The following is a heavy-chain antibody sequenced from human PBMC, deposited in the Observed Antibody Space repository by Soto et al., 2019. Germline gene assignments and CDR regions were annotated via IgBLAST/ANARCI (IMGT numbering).Heavy chain of an antibody. Sequence: ASVKVSCKASGYTFTSYAMHWVRQAPGQRLEWMGWINAGNGNTKYSQKFQGRVTITRDTSASTAYMELSSLRSEDTAVYYCAKDTYYYGSGSAGLDYWGQGTLVTVSS. D-gene: IGHD3-10*01. CDR1: GYTFTSYA. CDR3: AKDTYYYGSGSAGLDY. V-gene: IGHV1-3*01. CDR2: INAGNGNT. J-gene: IGHJ4*02.